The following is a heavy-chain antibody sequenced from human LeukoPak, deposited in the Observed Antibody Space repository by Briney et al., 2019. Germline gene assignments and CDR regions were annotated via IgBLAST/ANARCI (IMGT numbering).Heavy chain of an antibody. CDR2: INPNSGGT. V-gene: IGHV1-2*02. D-gene: IGHD4-17*01. J-gene: IGHJ4*02. CDR3: ARLPPTVTTSGY. CDR1: GCTFTGYC. Sequence: ASVKVSCKASGCTFTGYCMHWVRQAPGQGLEWMGWINPNSGGTNYAQKFQGRVTMTRDTSISTAYMELSRLRSDDTAVYYCARLPPTVTTSGYWGQGTLVTVSS.